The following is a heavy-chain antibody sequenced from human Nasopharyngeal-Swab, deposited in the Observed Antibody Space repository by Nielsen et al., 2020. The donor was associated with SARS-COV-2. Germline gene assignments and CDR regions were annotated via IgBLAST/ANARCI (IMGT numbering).Heavy chain of an antibody. Sequence: GESLKISCAASGFTFSSYEMNWVRQAPGKGLEWVANIKQDGSEKYYVDSVKGRFTISRDNAKNSLYLQMNSLRAEDTAVYYCARGGSSLWWFDPWGQGTLVTVSS. CDR2: IKQDGSEK. V-gene: IGHV3-7*01. J-gene: IGHJ5*02. D-gene: IGHD3-10*01. CDR1: GFTFSSYE. CDR3: ARGGSSLWWFDP.